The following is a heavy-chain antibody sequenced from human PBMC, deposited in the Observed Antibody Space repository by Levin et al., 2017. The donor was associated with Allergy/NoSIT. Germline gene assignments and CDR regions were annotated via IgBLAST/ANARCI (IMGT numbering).Heavy chain of an antibody. CDR1: GFTFDDYA. D-gene: IGHD6-19*01. CDR2: ISWNSGSI. V-gene: IGHV3-9*01. J-gene: IGHJ4*02. CDR3: AKDFEQSSGWYFSGKGWDY. Sequence: GGSLRLSCAASGFTFDDYAMHWVRQAPGKGLEWVSGISWNSGSIGYADSVKGRFTISRDNAKNCLYVQMNSLRAEDTALYYCAKDFEQSSGWYFSGKGWDYWGQGTLVTVSS.